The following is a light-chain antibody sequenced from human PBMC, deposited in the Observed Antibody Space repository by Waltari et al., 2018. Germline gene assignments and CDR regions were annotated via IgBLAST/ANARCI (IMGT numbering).Light chain of an antibody. J-gene: IGKJ1*01. CDR3: QQSYTTPWT. CDR2: AAS. V-gene: IGKV1-39*01. CDR1: QTISGY. Sequence: DIQMTQSPSSLSASVGDRITITCRAGQTISGYLNWYQQKSGIAPKLLIYAASSLQSGVPSRLSGSGSGTDFTLTINSLQPEDSATYYCQQSYTTPWTFGQGTKVEVK.